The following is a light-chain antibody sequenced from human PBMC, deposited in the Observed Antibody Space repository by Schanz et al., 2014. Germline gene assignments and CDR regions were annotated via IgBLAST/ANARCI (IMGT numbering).Light chain of an antibody. CDR1: SSNIGSNT. Sequence: QSVLTQSPSASGTPGQRVTISCSGSSSNIGSNTVNWYQQLPGAAPKLLIYSNTQRPSGVPDRFSGSKSGTSASLAISGLQSEDEADYYCAAWDDSLNGRVFGGGTKLTVL. J-gene: IGLJ3*02. CDR3: AAWDDSLNGRV. CDR2: SNT. V-gene: IGLV1-44*01.